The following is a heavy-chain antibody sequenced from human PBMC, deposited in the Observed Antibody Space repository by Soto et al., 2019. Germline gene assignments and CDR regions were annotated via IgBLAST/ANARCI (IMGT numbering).Heavy chain of an antibody. CDR3: VRGPYYGLYYFDS. J-gene: IGHJ4*02. CDR1: GFTIGSYG. V-gene: IGHV3-33*01. D-gene: IGHD3-10*01. CDR2: LWYDGDDK. Sequence: QVLLVESGGGVVQPGTSLRLSCAASGFTIGSYGMHWVRQAPGKGLEWVAGLWYDGDDKYYGDSVKGRITISRDNSRNTLYRQMNSLRAEDTAVYYCVRGPYYGLYYFDSWGQGTLVTVSS.